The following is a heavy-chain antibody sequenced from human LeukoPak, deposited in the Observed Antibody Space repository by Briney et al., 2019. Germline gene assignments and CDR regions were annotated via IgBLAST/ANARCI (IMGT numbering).Heavy chain of an antibody. J-gene: IGHJ6*04. CDR2: ISRNGEST. V-gene: IGHV3-23*01. CDR3: AELGITMIGGV. D-gene: IGHD3-10*02. CDR1: GFTFSGFA. Sequence: GGSLRLSCAASGFTFSGFAMSWIRQAPGKGLEWVSSISRNGESTFYADSVRGRFTISRDNAKNSLYLQMNSLRAEDTAVYYCAELGITMIGGVWGKGTTVTISS.